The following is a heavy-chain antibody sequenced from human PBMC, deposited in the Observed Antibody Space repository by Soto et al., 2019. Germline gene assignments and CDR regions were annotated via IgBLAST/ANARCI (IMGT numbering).Heavy chain of an antibody. V-gene: IGHV2-5*02. CDR1: GFSLSTSGAG. CDR3: AHRAAWGTFDY. CDR2: IFWDDDK. D-gene: IGHD7-27*01. J-gene: IGHJ4*02. Sequence: QITLKESGPTLVKPTQTLTLTCTFSGFSLSTSGAGVGWIRQPPGKALEWLALIFWDDDKHYSPSLKSRLTITKDTSKNQVVLTMTNMDPVDTATYYCAHRAAWGTFDYWGQGTLVTVSS.